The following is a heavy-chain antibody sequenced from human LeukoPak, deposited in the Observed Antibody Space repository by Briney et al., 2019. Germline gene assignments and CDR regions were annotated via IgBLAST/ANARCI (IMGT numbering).Heavy chain of an antibody. V-gene: IGHV3-15*01. J-gene: IGHJ4*02. CDR1: GFTFSSYG. CDR2: IKSKTDGGTT. D-gene: IGHD3-10*01. CDR3: TTERITMVRGVMGAYFDY. Sequence: GGSLRLSCAASGFTFSSYGMHWVRQAPGKGLEWVGRIKSKTDGGTTDYAAPVKGRFTISRDDSKNTLYLQMNSLKTEDTAVYYCTTERITMVRGVMGAYFDYWGQGTLVTVSS.